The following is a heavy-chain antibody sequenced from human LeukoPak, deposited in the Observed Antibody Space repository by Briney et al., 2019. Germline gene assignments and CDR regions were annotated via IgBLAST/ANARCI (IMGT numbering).Heavy chain of an antibody. D-gene: IGHD2-15*01. J-gene: IGHJ4*02. CDR3: ANLILYCRGGSCYSAYFDY. CDR2: IYYSGST. V-gene: IGHV4-39*01. Sequence: SETLSLTCTVSGGSISSSSYYWGWIRQPPGKGREWLGSIYYSGSTYYNPSLKSRVTISVDTSKNQFSLKLSSVTAADTAVYYCANLILYCRGGSCYSAYFDYWGQGTLVTVSS. CDR1: GGSISSSSYY.